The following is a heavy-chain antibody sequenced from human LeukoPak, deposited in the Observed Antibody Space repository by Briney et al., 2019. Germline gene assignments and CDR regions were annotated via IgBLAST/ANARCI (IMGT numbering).Heavy chain of an antibody. V-gene: IGHV4-61*02. J-gene: IGHJ4*02. CDR1: X. D-gene: IGHD2-15*01. CDR3: ASRRAALDY. Sequence: XXXGIRQPAXXGLEGIGRIYTSGSTNYNPSLKSRVTISVDTSKNQFSLKLSSVTAADTAVYYCASRRAALDYWGQGTLVTVSS. CDR2: IYTSGST.